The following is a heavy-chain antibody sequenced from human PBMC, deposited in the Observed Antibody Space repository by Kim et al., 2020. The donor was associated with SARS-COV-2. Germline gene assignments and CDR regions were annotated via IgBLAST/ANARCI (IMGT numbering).Heavy chain of an antibody. J-gene: IGHJ4*02. V-gene: IGHV3-30*04. Sequence: GGSLRLSCAASGFTFSSYAMHWVRQAPGKGLEWVAGISYDGSNKYYADSVKGRFTISRDNSKNTLYLQMNSLRAEDTAVYYCARDGHRSYGPFDYWGQGTLVSVSS. D-gene: IGHD5-18*01. CDR1: GFTFSSYA. CDR3: ARDGHRSYGPFDY. CDR2: ISYDGSNK.